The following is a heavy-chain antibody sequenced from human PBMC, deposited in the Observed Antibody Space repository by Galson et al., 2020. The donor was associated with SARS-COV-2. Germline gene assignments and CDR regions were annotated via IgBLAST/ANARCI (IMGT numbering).Heavy chain of an antibody. CDR2: ISSDGNIE. CDR3: AKDLVEWLVPGSFYYGMDV. D-gene: IGHD6-19*01. CDR1: GFTFSSYG. J-gene: IGHJ6*02. Sequence: GESLKISCAASGFTFSSYGMNWVRQAPGKGLEWVAIISSDGNIEYYADSVMGRFTISRDNFKSTLYLQINSLRVEDTAVYYCAKDLVEWLVPGSFYYGMDVWGQGTTVTVSS. V-gene: IGHV3-30*18.